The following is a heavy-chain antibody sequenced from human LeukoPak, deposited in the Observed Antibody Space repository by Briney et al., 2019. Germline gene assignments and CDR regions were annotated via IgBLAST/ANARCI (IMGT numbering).Heavy chain of an antibody. V-gene: IGHV3-9*01. D-gene: IGHD3-3*01. CDR1: GFTFDDYA. CDR3: ARHHYDFWSGYYTMDYMDV. CDR2: ITWDSGSI. Sequence: GGSLRLSCAASGFTFDDYAMHWVRLAPGKGLEWVSGITWDSGSIDYADSVKGRFTISRDNAKNSLYLQMNSLRAEDTALYHCARHHYDFWSGYYTMDYMDVWGKGTTVTVSS. J-gene: IGHJ6*03.